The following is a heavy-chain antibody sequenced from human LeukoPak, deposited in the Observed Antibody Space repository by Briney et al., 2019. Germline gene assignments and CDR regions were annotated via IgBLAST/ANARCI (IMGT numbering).Heavy chain of an antibody. D-gene: IGHD3-22*01. CDR1: GFTFSSYW. CDR2: IKQDGSEK. V-gene: IGHV3-7*01. Sequence: GSLRLSCAASGFTFSSYWMNWVRQAPGKRLEWVANIKQDGSEKYYVDSVRGRFTISRDNANNSLFLQMNSLRAEDTAVYYCARARIPLMIVVAPFDYWGQGTLVTVSS. CDR3: ARARIPLMIVVAPFDY. J-gene: IGHJ4*02.